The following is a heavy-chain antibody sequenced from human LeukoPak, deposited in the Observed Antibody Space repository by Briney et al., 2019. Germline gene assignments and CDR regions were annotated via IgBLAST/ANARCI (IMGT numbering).Heavy chain of an antibody. V-gene: IGHV3-48*01. CDR3: ARGESITIFGVVTRDAFDI. D-gene: IGHD3-3*01. CDR1: GFTFSSYS. CDR2: ISSSSSTI. Sequence: GGSLRLSCAASGFTFSSYSINWVRQAPGKGLEWVSYISSSSSTIYYADSVKGRFTISRDNAKNSLYLQMNSLRAEDTAVYYCARGESITIFGVVTRDAFDIWGQGTMVTVSS. J-gene: IGHJ3*02.